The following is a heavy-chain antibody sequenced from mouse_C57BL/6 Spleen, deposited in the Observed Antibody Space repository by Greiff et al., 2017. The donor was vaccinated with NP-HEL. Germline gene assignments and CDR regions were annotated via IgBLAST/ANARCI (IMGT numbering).Heavy chain of an antibody. CDR3: ARQGYDYYAMDY. J-gene: IGHJ4*01. V-gene: IGHV5-6*01. Sequence: EVQRVESGGDLVKPGGSLKLSCAASGFTFSSYGMSWVRQTPDKRLEWVATISSGGSYTYYPDSVKGRFTISRDNAKNTLYLQMSSLKSEDTAMYYCARQGYDYYAMDYWGQGTSVTVSS. CDR2: ISSGGSYT. D-gene: IGHD3-1*01. CDR1: GFTFSSYG.